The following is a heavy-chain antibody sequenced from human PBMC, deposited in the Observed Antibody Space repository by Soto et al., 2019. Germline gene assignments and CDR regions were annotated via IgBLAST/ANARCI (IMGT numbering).Heavy chain of an antibody. J-gene: IGHJ4*02. CDR1: GGSISSYS. D-gene: IGHD6-19*01. V-gene: IGHV4-59*01. CDR2: IYCSGST. CDR3: ARGSSGFDY. Sequence: PSETLSLTCTVSGGSISSYSWSWIRQPPGKGLEWIGYIYCSGSTNYNPSLKSRVTISVDTSKNQFSLKLSSVTAADTAVYYCARGSSGFDYWGQGTLVTVSS.